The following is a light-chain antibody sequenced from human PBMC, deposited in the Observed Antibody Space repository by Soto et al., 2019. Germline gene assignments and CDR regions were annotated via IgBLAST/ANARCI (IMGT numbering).Light chain of an antibody. CDR2: YNT. CDR1: RSNIGAGFD. J-gene: IGLJ2*01. Sequence: QSVLTQPPSVSGAPGQSISISCTGGRSNIGAGFDVQWYRQFPGTAPKLLIYYNTNRPSGVPDRFSASKSGTSASLAITGLQAEDEADYYCQSYDNRLSASVFGGGTKLTVL. V-gene: IGLV1-40*01. CDR3: QSYDNRLSASV.